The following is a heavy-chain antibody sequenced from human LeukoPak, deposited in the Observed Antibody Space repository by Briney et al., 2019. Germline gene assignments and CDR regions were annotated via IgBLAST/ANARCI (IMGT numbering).Heavy chain of an antibody. CDR3: ARGRMAVAGSYEY. CDR1: GITFGSYW. J-gene: IGHJ4*02. D-gene: IGHD6-19*01. Sequence: GGSLRLSCAASGITFGSYWMTWVRQAPGKGLECVANIKPDGSERHYVDSVEGRFTISRDNAKNSLFLEMNSLRAEDTAVYYCARGRMAVAGSYEYWGQGTLVTVSS. CDR2: IKPDGSER. V-gene: IGHV3-7*05.